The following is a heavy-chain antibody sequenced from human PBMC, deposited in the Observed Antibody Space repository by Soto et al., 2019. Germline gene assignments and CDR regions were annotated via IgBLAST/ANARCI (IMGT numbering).Heavy chain of an antibody. CDR2: IYYSGST. Sequence: SETLSLTCTVSGGSISSGGYYWSWIRQHPGKGLEWIGYIYYSGSTYYNPSLKSRVTISVDTSKNQFSLKLSSVTAADTAVYYCARVGYCSSTSCYIRRTSEYYFDYWGQGTLVTVSS. CDR3: ARVGYCSSTSCYIRRTSEYYFDY. J-gene: IGHJ4*02. D-gene: IGHD2-2*02. CDR1: GGSISSGGYY. V-gene: IGHV4-31*03.